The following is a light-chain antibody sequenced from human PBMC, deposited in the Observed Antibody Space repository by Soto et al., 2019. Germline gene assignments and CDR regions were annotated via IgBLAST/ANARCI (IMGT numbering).Light chain of an antibody. V-gene: IGLV1-44*01. CDR1: SSNIGSNI. CDR2: THN. J-gene: IGLJ2*01. Sequence: QSVLTQPPSASGTPGQRVTISCSGSSSNIGSNIVNWYQQLPGTAPKLLIYTHNQRPSGVPDRFSGSNSGTSASLAISGLQSEDEADYFCAAWDDSLSGLVFGGGTKVTV. CDR3: AAWDDSLSGLV.